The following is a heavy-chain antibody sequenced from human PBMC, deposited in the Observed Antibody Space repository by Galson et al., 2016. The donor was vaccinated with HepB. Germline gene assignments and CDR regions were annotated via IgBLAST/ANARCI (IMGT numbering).Heavy chain of an antibody. D-gene: IGHD3-10*01. CDR1: GGSISSSNW. J-gene: IGHJ3*02. CDR2: IYHLGTT. V-gene: IGHV4-4*02. CDR3: ARIGRGVGVFDM. Sequence: SETLSLTCTVSGGSISSSNWWTWVRQPPGKXPEWIGEIYHLGTTNYNPSLKSRVTISVDKSKKQFSLKLNSVTRADTAVYYCARIGRGVGVFDMGGQGTMAIGSS.